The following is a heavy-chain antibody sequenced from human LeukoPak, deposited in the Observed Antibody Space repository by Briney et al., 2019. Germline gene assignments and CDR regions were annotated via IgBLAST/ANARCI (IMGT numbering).Heavy chain of an antibody. CDR2: ISYDGSNK. V-gene: IGHV3-30*18. D-gene: IGHD5-24*01. CDR1: GFTFSNHG. CDR3: AKAGMATYFEREDY. J-gene: IGHJ4*02. Sequence: GRSLRLSCAASGFTFSNHGMHWVRQAPGKGLEWVAVISYDGSNKYYADSVKGRFTISRDNSRNTLYLQMNSLRAEGTAVYYCAKAGMATYFEREDYWGQGTLVTVSS.